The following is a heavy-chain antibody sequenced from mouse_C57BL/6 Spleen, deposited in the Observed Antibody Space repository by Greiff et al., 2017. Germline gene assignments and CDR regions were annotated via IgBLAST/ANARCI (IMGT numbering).Heavy chain of an antibody. CDR2: IWGVGST. CDR1: GFSLTSYG. D-gene: IGHD2-5*01. J-gene: IGHJ3*01. CDR3: ASGDYSNLFAY. Sequence: QVQLQQSEPGLVAPSQSLSITCTVSGFSLTSYGVDWVRQSPGKGLEWLGVIWGVGSTNYNSALKSRLSISKDNSKSQVFLKMNSLQTDDTAMYYCASGDYSNLFAYWGQGTLVTVSA. V-gene: IGHV2-6*01.